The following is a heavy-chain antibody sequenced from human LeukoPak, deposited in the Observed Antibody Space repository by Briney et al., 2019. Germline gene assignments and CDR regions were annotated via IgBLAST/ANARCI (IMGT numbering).Heavy chain of an antibody. CDR2: IYYSGST. V-gene: IGHV4-39*01. J-gene: IGHJ4*02. CDR1: GGSISSGGSY. D-gene: IGHD5-18*01. Sequence: SETLSLTCTVSGGSISSGGSYWGWIRQPPGKGLEWIGSIYYSGSTHYNPSLQSRVTISVDMSKNQFSLKLRSVTAADTAVYYCARHCGYSCGRVDCWGQGSLVTVSS. CDR3: ARHCGYSCGRVDC.